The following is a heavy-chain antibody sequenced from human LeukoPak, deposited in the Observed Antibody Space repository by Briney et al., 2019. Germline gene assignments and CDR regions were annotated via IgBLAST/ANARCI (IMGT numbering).Heavy chain of an antibody. Sequence: GGSLRLSCAASGFPFSSYSINWVRQAPGKGLEWVAFITSGSDPIYYADSVKGRFTISRDNDKNSVYLHMNTLRAEDTAVYYCARQWLALDYWGQGTLVTVSS. CDR2: ITSGSDPI. D-gene: IGHD6-19*01. V-gene: IGHV3-48*01. CDR3: ARQWLALDY. CDR1: GFPFSSYS. J-gene: IGHJ4*02.